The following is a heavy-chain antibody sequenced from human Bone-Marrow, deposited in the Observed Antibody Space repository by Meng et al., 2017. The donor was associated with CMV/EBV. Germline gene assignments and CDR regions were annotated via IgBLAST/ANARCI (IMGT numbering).Heavy chain of an antibody. CDR3: ARDSGLRGGIDY. Sequence: QLQSVWCGARAVQHGRVSTLSCAASGFHCSSYAIHWVRQAPGKGLEWVAVISYDGSNKYYADSVKGRFTISRDNSKNTPYLQMNSLRAEDTAVYYCARDSGLRGGIDYWGQGTLVTVSS. CDR1: GFHCSSYA. CDR2: ISYDGSNK. V-gene: IGHV3-30-3*01. D-gene: IGHD5-12*01. J-gene: IGHJ4*02.